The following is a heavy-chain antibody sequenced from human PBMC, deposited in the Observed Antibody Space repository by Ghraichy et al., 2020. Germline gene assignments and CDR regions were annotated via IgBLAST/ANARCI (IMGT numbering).Heavy chain of an antibody. CDR2: IYYSGST. CDR1: GGSISSDDYY. CDR3: ARGRRVPAAPYNWFDP. J-gene: IGHJ5*02. V-gene: IGHV4-30-4*01. D-gene: IGHD2-2*01. Sequence: SETLSLTCTASGGSISSDDYYWSWIRQPPGKGLEWIGYIYYSGSTYYNPSLKSRVTISVDTSKNQFSLKLSSVTAADTAVYYCARGRRVPAAPYNWFDPWGQGTLVTVSS.